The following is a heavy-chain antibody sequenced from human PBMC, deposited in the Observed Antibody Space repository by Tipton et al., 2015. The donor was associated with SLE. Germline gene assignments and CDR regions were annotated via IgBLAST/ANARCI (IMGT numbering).Heavy chain of an antibody. Sequence: TLSLTCTVSGGSISSGDYYWSWIRQPPGKGLEWIGYIYYSGSTYDNQSLKSRVTISVDTSKNQFSLKLSSVTAEDTAVYYCARGPAGGEHLSGTWGQGALVTVSS. V-gene: IGHV4-30-4*08. D-gene: IGHD3-10*01. CDR1: GGSISSGDYY. CDR3: ARGPAGGEHLSGT. J-gene: IGHJ5*02. CDR2: IYYSGST.